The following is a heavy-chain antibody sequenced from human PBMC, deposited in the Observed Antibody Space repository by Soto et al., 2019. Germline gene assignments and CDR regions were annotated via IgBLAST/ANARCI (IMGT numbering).Heavy chain of an antibody. CDR2: INHSGST. J-gene: IGHJ5*02. CDR3: ARGRPPLRPLSWFGP. D-gene: IGHD4-17*01. V-gene: IGHV4-34*01. CDR1: GGSFSGYY. Sequence: SETLSLTCAVYGGSFSGYYWSWIRQPPGKGLEWIGEINHSGSTNYNPSLKSRVTISVDTSKNQFSLKLSSVTAADTAVYYCARGRPPLRPLSWFGPWGQGTLVTVSS.